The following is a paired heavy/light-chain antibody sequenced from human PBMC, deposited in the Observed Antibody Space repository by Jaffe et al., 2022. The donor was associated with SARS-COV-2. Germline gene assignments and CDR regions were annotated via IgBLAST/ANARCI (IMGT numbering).Light chain of an antibody. CDR3: QQYDTSPWT. CDR2: KAS. CDR1: QNISSW. J-gene: IGKJ1*01. Sequence: DIQMTQSPSTLSASVGDRVTLTCRASQNISSWLAWHQQKPGKAPKLLIYKASSLDSGVPSRFSGSGSGTEFTLTISSLQPDDFATYYCQQYDTSPWTFGQGTKVEIK. V-gene: IGKV1-5*03.
Heavy chain of an antibody. V-gene: IGHV4-39*01. CDR3: VSQTSGVVDN. D-gene: IGHD3-3*01. CDR2: VYYSEYT. Sequence: QLQLQESGPGLVKPSETLSLTCSVSGEPISSGTYYWGWIRQSPGKGLEWIGSVYYSEYTYYNPSLKSRVTISVDTSKNQFSLKLTSVTAADTAVYYCVSQTSGVVDNWGRGTLVTVSS. J-gene: IGHJ4*02. CDR1: GEPISSGTYY.